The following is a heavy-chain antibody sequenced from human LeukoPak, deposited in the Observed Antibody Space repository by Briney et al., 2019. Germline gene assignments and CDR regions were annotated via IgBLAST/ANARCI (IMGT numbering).Heavy chain of an antibody. D-gene: IGHD2-15*01. CDR3: ARMVDWVAFDI. J-gene: IGHJ3*02. Sequence: GASVKVCCKASGYTYTGYYMHWVRQAPGQGHEWMGWINPNSGGTNYAQKFQGRVTMTRDTSISTAYMELSRLRSDDTAVYYCARMVDWVAFDIWGQGTMVTVSS. V-gene: IGHV1-2*02. CDR1: GYTYTGYY. CDR2: INPNSGGT.